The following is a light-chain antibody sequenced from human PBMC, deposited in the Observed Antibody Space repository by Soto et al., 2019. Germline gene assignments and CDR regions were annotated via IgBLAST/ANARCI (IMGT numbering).Light chain of an antibody. V-gene: IGKV1-39*01. CDR2: SAS. J-gene: IGKJ1*01. CDR3: LQTYSTPWT. CDR1: QDIRRY. Sequence: DIQMTQSPSSLSPSVGDRVTITCRASQDIRRYLSWYQQKTGTAPKFLIYSASGLHSGVPSRFSGSGSGPDVTLTISSLQPEDFATYYCLQTYSTPWTFGQGTKVEIK.